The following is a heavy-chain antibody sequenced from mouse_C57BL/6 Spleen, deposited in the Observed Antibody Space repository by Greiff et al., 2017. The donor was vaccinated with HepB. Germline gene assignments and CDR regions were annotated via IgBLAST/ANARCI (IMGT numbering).Heavy chain of an antibody. Sequence: VQVVESGPELVKPGASVKISCKASGYAFSSSWMNWVKQRPGKGLEWIGRIYPGDGDTNYNGKFKGKATLTADKSSSTAYMQLSSLTSEDSAVYFCARQLRLDYAMDYWGQGTSVTVSS. CDR2: IYPGDGDT. D-gene: IGHD3-2*02. V-gene: IGHV1-82*01. CDR1: GYAFSSSW. J-gene: IGHJ4*01. CDR3: ARQLRLDYAMDY.